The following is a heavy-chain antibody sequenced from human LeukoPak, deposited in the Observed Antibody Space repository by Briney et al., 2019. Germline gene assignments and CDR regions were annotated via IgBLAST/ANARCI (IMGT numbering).Heavy chain of an antibody. Sequence: HPGGSLRLSCAASGFTLSSYRMNWVRQAPGKGLEWVSYISSSSSTIYYADSVKGRFTIFRDNAKNSLYLQMNSLRAEDTALYHCARGGPYYYDSGVYYMDVWGKGTTVTISS. J-gene: IGHJ6*03. CDR1: GFTLSSYR. V-gene: IGHV3-48*04. CDR3: ARGGPYYYDSGVYYMDV. D-gene: IGHD3-10*01. CDR2: ISSSSSTI.